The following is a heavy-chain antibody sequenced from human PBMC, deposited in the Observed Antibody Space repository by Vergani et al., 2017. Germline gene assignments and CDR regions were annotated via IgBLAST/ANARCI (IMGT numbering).Heavy chain of an antibody. CDR2: IYTSGST. Sequence: QVQLQQWGAGLLKPSETLSLTCTVSGGSISSGSYYWSWIRQPAGKGLEWIGRIYTSGSTNYNPSLKSRVTISVDTSKNQFSLKLSSVTAADTAVYYCARDYGDEYWGQGTLVTVSS. CDR1: GGSISSGSYY. V-gene: IGHV4-61*02. J-gene: IGHJ4*02. CDR3: ARDYGDEY. D-gene: IGHD4-17*01.